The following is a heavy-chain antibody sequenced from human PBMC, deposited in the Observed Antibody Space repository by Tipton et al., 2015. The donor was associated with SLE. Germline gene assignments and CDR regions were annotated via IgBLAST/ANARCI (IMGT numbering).Heavy chain of an antibody. CDR3: AGYDTSGYATSTLGY. D-gene: IGHD3-22*01. J-gene: IGHJ4*02. CDR2: ISSDGGTI. Sequence: TLSLTCTVSGASVSSYYWSWIRQPPGRGLEWVAYISSDGGTIYYADSVKGRFTISRDNAKNSVYLQMNSLRAEDTAVYYCAGYDTSGYATSTLGYWGQGTLVTVSS. CDR1: GASVSSYY. V-gene: IGHV3-11*01.